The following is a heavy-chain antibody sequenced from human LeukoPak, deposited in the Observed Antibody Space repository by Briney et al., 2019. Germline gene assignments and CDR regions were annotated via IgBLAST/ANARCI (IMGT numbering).Heavy chain of an antibody. CDR2: ISYDGSNK. D-gene: IGHD2-2*02. J-gene: IGHJ4*02. CDR3: ARAGCWAAPASCYTSLVDY. Sequence: TGGSLRLSCTVSGFTFSSYGMHWVRQSPGKGLEWVAVISYDGSNKYYADSVKGRFTISRDNSKNTLYLQMNSLRVEDTAVYYCARAGCWAAPASCYTSLVDYWGQGTLVTVSS. CDR1: GFTFSSYG. V-gene: IGHV3-30*03.